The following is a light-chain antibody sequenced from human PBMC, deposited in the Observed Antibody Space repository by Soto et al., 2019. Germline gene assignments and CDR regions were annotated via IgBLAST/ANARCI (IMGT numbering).Light chain of an antibody. CDR1: QSVDNW. CDR2: VAA. V-gene: IGKV1-5*03. CDR3: QQYKTYSPT. Sequence: DIQMTQSPSTLSASVGDRVTITCRASQSVDNWLAWYQRRPGKAPKLLIYVAATLEVGVPSRFNGSGSGTEFTLTINSLQPDDSATDYCQQYKTYSPTFGQGTKVEIK. J-gene: IGKJ1*01.